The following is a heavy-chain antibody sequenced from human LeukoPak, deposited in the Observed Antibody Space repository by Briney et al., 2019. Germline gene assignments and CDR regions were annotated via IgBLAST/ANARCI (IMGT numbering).Heavy chain of an antibody. CDR1: GFTFSSFG. Sequence: QSGGSLRLSCAASGFTFSSFGMSWVRQAPGKGLEWVAVISYDGSNKYYADSVKGRFTISKDNSKNTLYLQMNSLRAEDTAVYYCARDYYDSSGYLDPWGQGTLVTVSS. CDR2: ISYDGSNK. D-gene: IGHD3-22*01. V-gene: IGHV3-30*03. J-gene: IGHJ5*02. CDR3: ARDYYDSSGYLDP.